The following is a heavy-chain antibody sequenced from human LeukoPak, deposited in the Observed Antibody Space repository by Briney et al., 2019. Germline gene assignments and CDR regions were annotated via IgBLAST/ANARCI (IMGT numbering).Heavy chain of an antibody. CDR3: AKDYSSWPSRLDY. J-gene: IGHJ4*02. D-gene: IGHD6-13*01. CDR1: GFTFSSYG. CDR2: IRYDGSNK. V-gene: IGHV3-30*02. Sequence: GGSLRLSCAASGFTFSSYGMHWVRQAPGKGLEWVAFIRYDGSNKYYADSVKGRFTISRDNSKNTLYLQMNSQRAEDTAVYYCAKDYSSWPSRLDYWGQGTLVTVSS.